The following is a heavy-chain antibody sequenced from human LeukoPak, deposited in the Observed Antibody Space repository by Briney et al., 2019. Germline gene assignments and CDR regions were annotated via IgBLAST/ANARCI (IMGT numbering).Heavy chain of an antibody. V-gene: IGHV3-21*04. CDR1: GSTFSSYS. CDR2: ISSRSSYI. J-gene: IGHJ3*02. Sequence: GRSLRPSSAAAGSTFSSYSTNCGRHPPGEGQGWVSSISSRSSYINYAHSVKGPFTISTDNAKNSLCLRTDSVRAADPAVYYCARDYSYDDASEISGQGAM. D-gene: IGHD5-18*01. CDR3: ARDYSYDDASEI.